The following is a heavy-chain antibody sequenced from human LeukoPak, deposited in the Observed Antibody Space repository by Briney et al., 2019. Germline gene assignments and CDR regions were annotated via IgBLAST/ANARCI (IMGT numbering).Heavy chain of an antibody. Sequence: GGSLRLSCAASGFTFSSYGIHWVRQAPGKGLEWVAVVSYDGRNKYYADSVKGRFTISRDNSKNTVYLQMNSLRAEDTAIYYCAKGYSGYDYAFDIWGQGTMVTVSS. CDR1: GFTFSSYG. CDR2: VSYDGRNK. D-gene: IGHD5-12*01. CDR3: AKGYSGYDYAFDI. V-gene: IGHV3-30*18. J-gene: IGHJ3*02.